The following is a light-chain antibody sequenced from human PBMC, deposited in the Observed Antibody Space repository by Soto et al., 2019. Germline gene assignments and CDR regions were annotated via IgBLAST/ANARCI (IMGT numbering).Light chain of an antibody. CDR3: QKYGSSPFT. Sequence: EKVLTQSPGTLSLSPGERATLSCRASQSVSSSYLAWYQQKPGQAPRLLIYGASSRATGIPDRFSGSGSGTDFTLTISRLEPEDFAVYYCQKYGSSPFTFGPGTKVDIK. J-gene: IGKJ3*01. CDR2: GAS. CDR1: QSVSSSY. V-gene: IGKV3-20*01.